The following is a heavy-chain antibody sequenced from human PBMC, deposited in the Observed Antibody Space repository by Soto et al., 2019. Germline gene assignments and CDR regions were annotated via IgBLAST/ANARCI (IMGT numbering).Heavy chain of an antibody. D-gene: IGHD6-19*01. CDR3: ARDTSGWSLNGLDV. Sequence: QVDLVQSGAEVKKPGASVTISCKASGSAITRYYIHWVRQAPGRGLEWMGIINPGGGSASYAQKFQDRVTIDKVTSTGTVYMDLRSLRTEDTAVYYCARDTSGWSLNGLDVWGQGTTVNVSS. CDR2: INPGGGSA. V-gene: IGHV1-46*01. CDR1: GSAITRYY. J-gene: IGHJ6*02.